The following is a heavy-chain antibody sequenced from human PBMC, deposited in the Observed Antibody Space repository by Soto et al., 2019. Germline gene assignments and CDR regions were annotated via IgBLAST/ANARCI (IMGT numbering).Heavy chain of an antibody. Sequence: GGSLRLSCVVSGLTLSQHWMDWARQAPGKGLEWVANINQDGSEKHYVDSVKGRFTISRDNAKNSLYLQMNSLRVEDTAVYFCTRSLDVWGQGTTVTVSS. CDR3: TRSLDV. CDR2: INQDGSEK. J-gene: IGHJ6*02. CDR1: GLTLSQHW. V-gene: IGHV3-7*05.